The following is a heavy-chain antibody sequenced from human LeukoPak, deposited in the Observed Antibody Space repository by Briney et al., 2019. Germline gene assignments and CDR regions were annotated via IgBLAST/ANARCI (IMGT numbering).Heavy chain of an antibody. D-gene: IGHD3-10*01. CDR1: GGSFSGYY. CDR2: IYHSGTT. CDR3: ARVREYYYGSGSLYYFDY. J-gene: IGHJ4*02. V-gene: IGHV4-34*01. Sequence: SETLSLTCAVYGGSFSGYYWSWIRQPPGKGLEWIGYIYHSGTTYYNPSLKSRVTISVDRSKNQFSLKLNSVTAADTAVYYCARVREYYYGSGSLYYFDYWGQGTLVTVSS.